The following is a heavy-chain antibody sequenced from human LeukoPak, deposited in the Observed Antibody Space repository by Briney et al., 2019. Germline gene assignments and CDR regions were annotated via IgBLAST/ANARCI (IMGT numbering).Heavy chain of an antibody. D-gene: IGHD6-19*01. CDR2: ISSNGGSI. V-gene: IGHV3-64*01. J-gene: IGHJ2*01. CDR3: ARDTCGCGSGWHLYWYFDL. CDR1: GFTFSDYA. Sequence: PGGSLRLSCAASGFTFSDYAMHWVRQAPGKELEYVSAISSNGGSIHYANSVKGRITISRDNSKNTLYLQMDSLRAEDMAVYYCARDTCGCGSGWHLYWYFDLWGRGTLVTVSS.